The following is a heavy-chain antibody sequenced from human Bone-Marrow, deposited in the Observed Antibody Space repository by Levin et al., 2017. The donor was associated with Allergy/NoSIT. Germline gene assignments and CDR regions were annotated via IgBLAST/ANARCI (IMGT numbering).Heavy chain of an antibody. CDR1: GAPILGSGYSWGSSSYY. CDR3: ARQKGWFGEYSPDS. Sequence: SQTLSLTCSVSGAPILGSGYSWGSSSYYWGWIRQSPGKGLEWIGTIYNGGSTHNPSLRGRVAMSVDTSKNQFSLSLSFLTAADTAIYYCARQKGWFGEYSPDSWGQGTLVTVSS. V-gene: IGHV4-39*01. J-gene: IGHJ4*02. D-gene: IGHD3-10*01. CDR2: IYNGGST.